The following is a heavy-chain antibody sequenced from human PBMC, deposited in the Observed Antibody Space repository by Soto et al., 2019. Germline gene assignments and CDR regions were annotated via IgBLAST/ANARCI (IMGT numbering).Heavy chain of an antibody. CDR3: ARVRRITGTTSWFDP. CDR2: ISAYNGNT. J-gene: IGHJ5*02. V-gene: IGHV1-18*01. Sequence: QVRLVQSGAEVKKPGASVKVSCKASGYTFTSYGISWVRQAPGQGLEWMGWISAYNGNTNYAQKLQGRVTMTTDTSTSTAYMELRSLRSDDTAVYYCARVRRITGTTSWFDPWGQGTLVTVSS. D-gene: IGHD1-7*01. CDR1: GYTFTSYG.